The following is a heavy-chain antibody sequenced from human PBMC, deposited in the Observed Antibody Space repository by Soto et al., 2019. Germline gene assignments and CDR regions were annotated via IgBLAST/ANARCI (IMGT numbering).Heavy chain of an antibody. V-gene: IGHV3-30*03. CDR3: ASCPGVAAAGPPFDP. J-gene: IGHJ5*02. Sequence: GGSLRLSCAASGFTFSDYVIHWVRQAPGKGLDWVAVISYDGSNKYYADSVKGRFTISRDNSKSTLYLQMNSLRAEDTAVYYCASCPGVAAAGPPFDPWGQGTLVTVSS. CDR2: ISYDGSNK. CDR1: GFTFSDYV. D-gene: IGHD6-13*01.